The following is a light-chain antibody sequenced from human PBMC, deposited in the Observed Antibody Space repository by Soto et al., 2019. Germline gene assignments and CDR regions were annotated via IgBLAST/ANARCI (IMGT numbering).Light chain of an antibody. J-gene: IGLJ2*01. Sequence: QSGLTQPPSASGSPGQSVTISCTGMSSDVGGYNYVSWYQQHPGKAPKLMIYEVSKRPSGVPDRFSGSKSGNTASLTVSGLQAEDEADYYCSSYAGANSVVFGGGTKVTVL. CDR2: EVS. V-gene: IGLV2-8*01. CDR1: SSDVGGYNY. CDR3: SSYAGANSVV.